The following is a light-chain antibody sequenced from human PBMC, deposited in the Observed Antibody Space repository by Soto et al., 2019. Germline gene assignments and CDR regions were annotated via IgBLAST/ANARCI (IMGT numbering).Light chain of an antibody. Sequence: EIVLTQSPGTLSLSPGERATLSCRASQSVSSNYLAWYQQKPGQAPRLLIYGASSRATGIPDRFSGSGSGKDFTITISRREPEDFAVYYCQQYGSSSWTFGQGTKVEIK. J-gene: IGKJ1*01. CDR2: GAS. CDR1: QSVSSNY. V-gene: IGKV3-20*01. CDR3: QQYGSSSWT.